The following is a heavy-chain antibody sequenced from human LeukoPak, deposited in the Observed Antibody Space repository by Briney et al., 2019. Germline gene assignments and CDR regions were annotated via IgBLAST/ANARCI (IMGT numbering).Heavy chain of an antibody. CDR3: TGWKNY. V-gene: IGHV3-15*07. J-gene: IGHJ4*02. Sequence: GGSLRLSCAASGLTFNNAWMNWVRQAPGKGLEWVGRIKSKTDGETTDYAAFVGGRFTISRDDSKNTLYLQMNSLKAEDTAVYYCTGWKNYWGQGTLVTVSS. D-gene: IGHD1-1*01. CDR2: IKSKTDGETT. CDR1: GLTFNNAW.